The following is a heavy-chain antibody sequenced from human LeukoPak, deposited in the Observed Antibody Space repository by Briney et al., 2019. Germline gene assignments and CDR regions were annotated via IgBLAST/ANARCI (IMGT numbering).Heavy chain of an antibody. Sequence: GRSLRLSCAASGFTFTNYAMSWVRQTPGKGLEWVSATVGSRPDTYHADSVKGRFTVSRDNSRNTLYLQMNNLRIEDSAVYYCTKAPLMSCTGAFCYPFDSWGQGVLVTVSS. CDR3: TKAPLMSCTGAFCYPFDS. CDR1: GFTFTNYA. J-gene: IGHJ4*02. D-gene: IGHD2-8*02. CDR2: TVGSRPDT. V-gene: IGHV3-23*01.